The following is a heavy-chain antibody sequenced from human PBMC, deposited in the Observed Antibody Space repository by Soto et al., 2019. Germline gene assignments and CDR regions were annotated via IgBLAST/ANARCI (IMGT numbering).Heavy chain of an antibody. CDR2: SNHSGST. V-gene: IGHV4-34*01. J-gene: IGHJ6*02. CDR1: EGSCVGLC. Sequence: VVEGSCVGLCGRCISQHEGKGLEWIGESNHSGSTNYNPSLKSRVTISVDTSKNQFSLKLSSVTAADTAVYYCDRGRIGELSYYGMDVWGQGTTVTVSS. CDR3: DRGRIGELSYYGMDV. D-gene: IGHD3-10*01.